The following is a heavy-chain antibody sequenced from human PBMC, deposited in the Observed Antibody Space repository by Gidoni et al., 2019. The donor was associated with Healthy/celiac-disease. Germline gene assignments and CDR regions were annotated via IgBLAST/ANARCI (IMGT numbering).Heavy chain of an antibody. V-gene: IGHV4-34*01. Sequence: QVQLQQERAGRLKRSATLSLTCAVYGGSFSGYYWSWIRQPPGKGLEWIGEINHSGSTNYNPSLKSRVTISVDTSKNQFSLKLSSVTAADTAVYYCARAGGSGYFDYWGQGTLVTVSS. CDR2: INHSGST. CDR3: ARAGGSGYFDY. CDR1: GGSFSGYY. J-gene: IGHJ4*02. D-gene: IGHD6-25*01.